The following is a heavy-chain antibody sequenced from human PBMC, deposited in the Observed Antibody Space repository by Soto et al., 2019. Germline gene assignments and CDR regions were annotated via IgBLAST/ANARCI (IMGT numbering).Heavy chain of an antibody. CDR2: IWYDGSNK. CDR3: ARELTGYYNENYYYYGMDV. Sequence: PGGSLRLSCAASGFTFSNYVMHWVRQAPGKGLEWVALIWYDGSNKYYADSVKGRFTISRDNSKNTLYLQMNSLRAEDTAVYYCARELTGYYNENYYYYGMDVWGQGTTVTVSS. CDR1: GFTFSNYV. V-gene: IGHV3-33*01. D-gene: IGHD3-9*01. J-gene: IGHJ6*02.